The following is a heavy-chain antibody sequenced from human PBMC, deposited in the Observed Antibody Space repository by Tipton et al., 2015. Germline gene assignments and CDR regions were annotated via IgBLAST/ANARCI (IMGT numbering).Heavy chain of an antibody. V-gene: IGHV4-61*01. D-gene: IGHD4-23*01. CDR2: IQYSGST. CDR1: GGSVTSGSYY. CDR3: ARVRGRHGGLFDS. J-gene: IGHJ4*02. Sequence: GLVKPSENLSLTCTVSGGSVTSGSYYWSWIRQPPGKELEWIGYIQYSGSTNYNPSLKSRVTISVDTSKTQFSLKMSSVTASDTAVYYCARVRGRHGGLFDSWGQGILVTVSS.